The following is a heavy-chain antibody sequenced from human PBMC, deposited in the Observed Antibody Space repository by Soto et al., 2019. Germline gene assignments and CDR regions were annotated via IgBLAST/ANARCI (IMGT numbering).Heavy chain of an antibody. V-gene: IGHV4-34*01. CDR2: INQSGTT. Sequence: QAQLQQWGAGLLKPSETLSLTCSFHGVSFSGYFWSWIRRPPGKGLEWIGEINQSGTTHYNPSLKSPLTISVNTSTNQISWNLTSVTAADTAVYYCARRYSGSGYYESWGQGSPVIISP. CDR3: ARRYSGSGYYES. J-gene: IGHJ4*02. D-gene: IGHD5-12*01. CDR1: GVSFSGYF.